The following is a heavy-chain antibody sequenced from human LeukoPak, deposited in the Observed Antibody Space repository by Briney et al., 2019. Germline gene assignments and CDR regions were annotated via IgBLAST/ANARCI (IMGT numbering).Heavy chain of an antibody. V-gene: IGHV1-2*02. CDR2: INPNSGGI. D-gene: IGHD3-10*01. J-gene: IGHJ6*03. Sequence: GASVTVSCKASGYTFNGDYMHWVRQARGQGLEWMGWINPNSGGINYAQKFQGRVTMTRDTSISTAYMELSRLRSDDTAVYYCARGHVLLWFGAPSNKNMDVWGKGTTVTVSS. CDR3: ARGHVLLWFGAPSNKNMDV. CDR1: GYTFNGDY.